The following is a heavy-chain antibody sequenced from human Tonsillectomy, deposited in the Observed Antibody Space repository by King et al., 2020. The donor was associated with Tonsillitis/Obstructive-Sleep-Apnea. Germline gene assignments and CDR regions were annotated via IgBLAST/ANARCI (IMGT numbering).Heavy chain of an antibody. CDR2: IGTAGNP. V-gene: IGHV3-13*05. Sequence: VQLVESGGGLVQPGGSLRLSCAASGFTFSSYDMHWVRQAPGKGLEWVSVIGTAGNPYYPGSVKGRFTISRENAKNSLYLQMNSLRAGDTAVYYCARAKWLDVDVWGQGTTVTVSS. J-gene: IGHJ6*02. CDR3: ARAKWLDVDV. D-gene: IGHD3-22*01. CDR1: GFTFSSYD.